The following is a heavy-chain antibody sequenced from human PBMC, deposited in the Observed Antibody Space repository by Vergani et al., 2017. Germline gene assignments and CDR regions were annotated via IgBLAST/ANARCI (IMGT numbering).Heavy chain of an antibody. Sequence: QLQLQESGPGLVKPSETLSLTCTVSGGSISSYYWSWIRQPPGKGLEWIGYIYYSGSTNYNPSLKSRVTISVDTSKNQFSLKLSSVTAADTAVYYCARVARGLRVTTDYYYMDVWGKGTTVTVSS. CDR2: IYYSGST. D-gene: IGHD4-17*01. V-gene: IGHV4-59*01. CDR1: GGSISSYY. J-gene: IGHJ6*03. CDR3: ARVARGLRVTTDYYYMDV.